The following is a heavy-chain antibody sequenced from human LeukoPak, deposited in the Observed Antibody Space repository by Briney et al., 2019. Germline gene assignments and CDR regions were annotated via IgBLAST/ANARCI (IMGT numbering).Heavy chain of an antibody. CDR1: GFTFSSYA. Sequence: GGSLRLSCAVSGFTFSSYAMNSVRQAPGKGLEWVSGITAAGTGTYYGDSVKGRFTISRDNSKNTLYLQMNSLRAEDTAIYYCAKVIMSGNFGDWYFDLWGRGTLVTVSS. CDR2: ITAAGTGT. CDR3: AKVIMSGNFGDWYFDL. V-gene: IGHV3-23*01. D-gene: IGHD3-3*02. J-gene: IGHJ2*01.